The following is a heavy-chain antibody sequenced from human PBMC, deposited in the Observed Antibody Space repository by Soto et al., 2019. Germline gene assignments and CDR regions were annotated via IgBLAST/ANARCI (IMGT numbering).Heavy chain of an antibody. Sequence: PSETLSLTCTVSGDSISRYYWSWIRQPPGKGLDWIGYIYSTGSTNYKPSLRSRVTISADTSKNQFSLKLSSVTAADTAVYYCARGGGYSGFDPDFFDSWGQGTLVTVS. CDR2: IYSTGST. CDR1: GDSISRYY. V-gene: IGHV4-59*01. D-gene: IGHD5-12*01. CDR3: ARGGGYSGFDPDFFDS. J-gene: IGHJ4*02.